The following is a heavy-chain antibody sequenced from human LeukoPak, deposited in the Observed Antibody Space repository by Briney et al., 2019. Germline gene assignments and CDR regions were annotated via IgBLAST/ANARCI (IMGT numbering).Heavy chain of an antibody. D-gene: IGHD1-14*01. CDR3: STGSVHAFDI. CDR1: GFTFSSYW. Sequence: GGSLRLSCAASGFTFSSYWMHWVRQVPGKGLVWVSRINSDGSSTSYADSVKGRFTISRDNAKNTLYVQMNSLRAEDTAVYYCSTGSVHAFDIWGRGTMVTVSS. CDR2: INSDGSST. J-gene: IGHJ3*02. V-gene: IGHV3-74*01.